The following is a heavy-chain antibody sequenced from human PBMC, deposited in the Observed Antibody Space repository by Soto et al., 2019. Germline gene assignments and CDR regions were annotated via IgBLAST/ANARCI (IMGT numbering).Heavy chain of an antibody. Sequence: AAEGTSIDLCMRRVLQTPGKGLEWVGRSRDKTKSYTTEYAASVKGRFTISRDDSKNSLFLQMSSLKTEDTAVYYCARAGLNNYPDFDYWGKGTLVTVSS. CDR2: SRDKTKSYTT. CDR1: EGTSIDLC. CDR3: ARAGLNNYPDFDY. V-gene: IGHV3-72*01. J-gene: IGHJ4*02. D-gene: IGHD4-4*01.